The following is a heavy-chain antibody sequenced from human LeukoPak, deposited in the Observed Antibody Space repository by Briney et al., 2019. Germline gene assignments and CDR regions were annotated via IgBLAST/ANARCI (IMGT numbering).Heavy chain of an antibody. CDR3: ARMGRGYSYGYARY. CDR1: GGSISSYY. D-gene: IGHD5-18*01. V-gene: IGHV4-4*07. Sequence: SETLSLTCTVSGGSISSYYWSWIRQPAGKGLEWIGRIYTSGSTNYNPSLKSRVTMSVDTSKNQFSLKLSSVTAADTAVYYCARMGRGYSYGYARYWGQGTLVTVSS. J-gene: IGHJ4*02. CDR2: IYTSGST.